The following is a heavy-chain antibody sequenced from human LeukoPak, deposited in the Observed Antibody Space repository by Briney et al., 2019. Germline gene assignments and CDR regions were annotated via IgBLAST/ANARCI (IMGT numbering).Heavy chain of an antibody. D-gene: IGHD1-14*01. J-gene: IGHJ4*02. CDR2: ISSSSSYI. CDR3: AREGDGALTYDY. CDR1: GFTFSSYS. V-gene: IGHV3-21*01. Sequence: GGSLRLSCAASGFTFSSYSMNWVRQAPGKGLEWVSSISSSSSYIYYADSVKGRFTISRDNAKNSLYLQMNSLRAEDTAVYYCAREGDGALTYDYWGQGTLVTVSP.